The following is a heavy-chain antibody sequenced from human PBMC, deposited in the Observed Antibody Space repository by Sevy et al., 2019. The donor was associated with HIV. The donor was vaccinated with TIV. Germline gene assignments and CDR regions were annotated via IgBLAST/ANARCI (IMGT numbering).Heavy chain of an antibody. CDR3: ARERARDYYDSSGPNDY. CDR2: IKQDGSEK. J-gene: IGHJ4*02. V-gene: IGHV3-7*01. Sequence: GGSLRLSCAASGFTFSSYWMSWVRQAPGKGLEWVANIKQDGSEKYYVDSVKGRFTISRDNAKNSRYRQMNSLRAEDTAVYYCARERARDYYDSSGPNDYWGQGTLVTVSS. CDR1: GFTFSSYW. D-gene: IGHD3-22*01.